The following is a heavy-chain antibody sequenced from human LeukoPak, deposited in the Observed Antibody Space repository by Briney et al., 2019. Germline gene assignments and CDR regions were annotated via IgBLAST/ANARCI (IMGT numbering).Heavy chain of an antibody. CDR3: ARSLYSSGWYYFDY. D-gene: IGHD6-19*01. Sequence: ASVKVSCKASGYAFTNYGISWVRQAPGQGLEWMGCISTYNSNTKYEQKFQGRVTMTTDTSTSTAYMELRSLRSDDTAVYYCARSLYSSGWYYFDYWGQGTLVTVSS. J-gene: IGHJ4*02. V-gene: IGHV1-18*01. CDR1: GYAFTNYG. CDR2: ISTYNSNT.